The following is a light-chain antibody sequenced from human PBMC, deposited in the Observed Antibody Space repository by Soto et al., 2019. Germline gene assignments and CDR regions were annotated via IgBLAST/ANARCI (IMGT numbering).Light chain of an antibody. CDR1: QSVSSSY. CDR3: QQFSSYPLT. Sequence: DIVLTQSPGTLSLSPGERAALSFSASQSVSSSYLAWYQQKPGQAPRLLIYDASSRATGIPDRFSGGGSGTDFTLTISRLEPEDFAVYYCQQFSSYPLTFGGGTKVDI. J-gene: IGKJ4*01. CDR2: DAS. V-gene: IGKV3-20*01.